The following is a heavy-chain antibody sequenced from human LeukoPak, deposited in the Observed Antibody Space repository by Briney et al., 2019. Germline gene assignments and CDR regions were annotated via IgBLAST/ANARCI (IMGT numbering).Heavy chain of an antibody. CDR1: GYTFTGYY. CDR2: INPNSGGT. Sequence: ASVKVSCKASGYTFTGYYMHWVRQAPGQGLEWMGWINPNSGGTNYAQKFQGRVTMTRDTSISTAYMELSRLRSDDTAVYYCAALGYCSGGSCNYHWLLGMDVWGQGTTVTVSS. V-gene: IGHV1-2*02. CDR3: AALGYCSGGSCNYHWLLGMDV. J-gene: IGHJ6*02. D-gene: IGHD2-15*01.